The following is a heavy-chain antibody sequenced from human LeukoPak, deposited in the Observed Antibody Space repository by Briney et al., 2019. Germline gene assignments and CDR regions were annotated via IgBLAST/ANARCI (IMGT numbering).Heavy chain of an antibody. D-gene: IGHD1-26*01. CDR2: IKQDGSER. J-gene: IGHJ3*02. CDR3: ATCPYCEPFDI. CDR1: GFTLSTYW. V-gene: IGHV3-7*01. Sequence: GGSLRLSCEASGFTLSTYWMSWVRQAPGKRLEWVANIKQDGSERYHVDSVKGRFTISRDNAKNSLYLQMNSLRVEDTAVYYCATCPYCEPFDIWGQGTMVTVSS.